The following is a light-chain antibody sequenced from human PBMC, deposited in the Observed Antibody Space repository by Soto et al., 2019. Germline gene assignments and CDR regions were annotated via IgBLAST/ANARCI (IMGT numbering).Light chain of an antibody. CDR2: GAS. Sequence: EIVLTQSPGTLSLSPGKRATLSCRASQSVSSNYLAWYQQKPGQAPRLLIYGASSRATGIPDRFSGSGSGTDFTLTISRLEPEDFAVYNCQQYGTSPPTFGQGTKVDIK. CDR1: QSVSSNY. J-gene: IGKJ1*01. V-gene: IGKV3-20*01. CDR3: QQYGTSPPT.